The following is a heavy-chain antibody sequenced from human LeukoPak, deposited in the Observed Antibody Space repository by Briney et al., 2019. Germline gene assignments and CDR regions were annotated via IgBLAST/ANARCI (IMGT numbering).Heavy chain of an antibody. V-gene: IGHV3-23*01. D-gene: IGHD3-22*01. Sequence: GGSLRLSCAASGFTFSSYAMSWVRQAPGKGLEWVSAISGSGGSTYYADSVKGRFTISRDNSKNTLYLQMNSLRAEDTAVYYCAKDLNYYYDSSGYYLVGFDIWGQGTMVTVSS. CDR3: AKDLNYYYDSSGYYLVGFDI. J-gene: IGHJ3*02. CDR1: GFTFSSYA. CDR2: ISGSGGST.